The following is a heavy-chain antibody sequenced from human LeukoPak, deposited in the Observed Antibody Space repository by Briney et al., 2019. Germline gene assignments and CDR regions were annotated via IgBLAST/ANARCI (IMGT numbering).Heavy chain of an antibody. CDR2: IRYDGSNK. Sequence: QPGGSLRLSCAASGFTFSSYGMHWVRQAPGKGLEWVAFIRYDGSNKYYADSVKGRFTISRDNSKNTLYLQMNSLRAEDTAVYYCARDSVSRYSSSWYYFDYWGQGTLVTVSS. CDR3: ARDSVSRYSSSWYYFDY. D-gene: IGHD6-13*01. V-gene: IGHV3-30*02. CDR1: GFTFSSYG. J-gene: IGHJ4*02.